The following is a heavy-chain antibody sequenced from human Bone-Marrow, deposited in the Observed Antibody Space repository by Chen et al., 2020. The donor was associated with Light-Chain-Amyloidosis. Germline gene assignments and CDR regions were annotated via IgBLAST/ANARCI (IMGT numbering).Heavy chain of an antibody. Sequence: EVQLVESGGGLVQPGRFLSLSCAPSGFRLADYAMHWVRQAPGKGLEWVSGISWNSGTIGYADSVKGRFTISRDNVKNSLYLQMNSLRSEDTALYYCAKDTAGYYYYGMDVWGQGTTVTVSS. CDR1: GFRLADYA. CDR3: AKDTAGYYYYGMDV. CDR2: ISWNSGTI. V-gene: IGHV3-9*01. J-gene: IGHJ6*02.